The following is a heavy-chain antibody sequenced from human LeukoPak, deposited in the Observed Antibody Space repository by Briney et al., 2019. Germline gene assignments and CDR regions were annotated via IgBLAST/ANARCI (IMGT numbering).Heavy chain of an antibody. V-gene: IGHV4-34*01. CDR2: INHSGST. Sequence: SETLSLTCAVYGGSFSGYYWGWVRQPPGKGLEWIGEINHSGSTNYNPSLKSRVTISVDTSKNQFSLRLSSVTAADTAVYYCARGPYSSGWYYMDVWGKGTTVTVSS. CDR3: ARGPYSSGWYYMDV. CDR1: GGSFSGYY. J-gene: IGHJ6*03. D-gene: IGHD6-19*01.